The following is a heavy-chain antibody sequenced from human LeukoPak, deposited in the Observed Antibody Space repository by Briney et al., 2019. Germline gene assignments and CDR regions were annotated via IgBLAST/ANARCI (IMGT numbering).Heavy chain of an antibody. CDR3: SGQYSSSSVVDY. J-gene: IGHJ4*02. Sequence: PGGSLRLSCAASGXSFSSYEVNWVRQAPGKGLEWVSYISSSGSIMYSADSVKGRFTISRDNAKNSLYLQMNSLRAEDTAIYYCSGQYSSSSVVDYWGQGTLVTVSS. D-gene: IGHD6-6*01. CDR1: GXSFSSYE. CDR2: ISSSGSIM. V-gene: IGHV3-48*03.